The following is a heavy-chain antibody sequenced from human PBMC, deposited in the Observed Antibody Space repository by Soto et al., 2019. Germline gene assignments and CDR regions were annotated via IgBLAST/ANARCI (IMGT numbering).Heavy chain of an antibody. Sequence: SETLSLTCTVSGYSISSGYYWGWIRQPPGKGLEWIGSIYHSGSTYYNPSLKSRVTISVDTSKNQFSLKLSSVTAADTAVYYCASTYSGSYYYYYGMDVWGQGTTVTVSS. D-gene: IGHD1-26*01. CDR3: ASTYSGSYYYYYGMDV. CDR1: GYSISSGYY. J-gene: IGHJ6*02. V-gene: IGHV4-38-2*02. CDR2: IYHSGST.